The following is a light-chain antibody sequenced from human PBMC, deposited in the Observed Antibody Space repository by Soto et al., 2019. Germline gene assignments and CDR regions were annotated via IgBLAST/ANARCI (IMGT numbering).Light chain of an antibody. CDR1: QSVSSSY. CDR2: GAS. J-gene: IGKJ2*01. Sequence: PPTPSSSPGERATLSCRASQSVSSSYLAWYQQKPGQAPRLLIYGASSRATGIPDRFSGSGSGTDFTLTISRLEPEDFAVYYCQQYGSSPLYTFGQGTKLEIK. CDR3: QQYGSSPLYT. V-gene: IGKV3-20*01.